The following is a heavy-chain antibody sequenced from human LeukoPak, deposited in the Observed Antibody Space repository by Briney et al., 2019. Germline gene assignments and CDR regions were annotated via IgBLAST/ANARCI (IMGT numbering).Heavy chain of an antibody. D-gene: IGHD1-7*01. V-gene: IGHV1-8*03. CDR2: MNPNSGNT. Sequence: RASVKVSCKASGYTFTSYDINWVRQATGQGLEWMGWMNPNSGNTGYAQKFQGRVTITRNTSISTAYMELSSLRSEDTAVYYCARGRNNWNYGYYYYYYMDVWGKGTTVTVSS. CDR3: ARGRNNWNYGYYYYYYMDV. CDR1: GYTFTSYD. J-gene: IGHJ6*03.